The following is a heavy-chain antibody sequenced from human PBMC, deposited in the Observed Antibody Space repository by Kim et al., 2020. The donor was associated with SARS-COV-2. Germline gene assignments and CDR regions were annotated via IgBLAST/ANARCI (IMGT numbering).Heavy chain of an antibody. Sequence: ASVKVSCKASGYTFTSYDINWVRQATGQGLEWMGWMNPNSGNTGYAQKFQGRVTMTRNTSISTAYMELSSLRSEDTAVYYCARGRTTRTITIFGVEKHYYYYVDVWGKGTTVTVSS. J-gene: IGHJ6*03. D-gene: IGHD3-3*01. V-gene: IGHV1-8*01. CDR1: GYTFTSYD. CDR2: MNPNSGNT. CDR3: ARGRTTRTITIFGVEKHYYYYVDV.